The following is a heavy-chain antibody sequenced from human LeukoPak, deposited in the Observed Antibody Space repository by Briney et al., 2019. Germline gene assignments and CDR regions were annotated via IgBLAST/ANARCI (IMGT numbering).Heavy chain of an antibody. CDR3: ARQYDTVFAY. J-gene: IGHJ4*02. V-gene: IGHV1-2*02. Sequence: ASVKVSCKAPGYTFSDYYMHWVRQAPGQGLEWMGWINPNSGVTNYARRFQGRVTMTRDTSISTAYMELSRVTSDDTAVYYCARQYDTVFAYWGQGTLVTVSS. D-gene: IGHD3-22*01. CDR2: INPNSGVT. CDR1: GYTFSDYY.